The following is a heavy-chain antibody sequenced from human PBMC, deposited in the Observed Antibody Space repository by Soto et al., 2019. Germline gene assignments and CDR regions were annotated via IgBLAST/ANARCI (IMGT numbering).Heavy chain of an antibody. CDR3: AAIAVTGAGNAFDV. J-gene: IGHJ3*01. D-gene: IGHD6-19*01. CDR2: VYPGDSDT. CDR1: GYNFTRYW. V-gene: IGHV5-51*01. Sequence: PGESLKISCKASGYNFTRYWIGWVRQMPGKGLEWMGMVYPGDSDTRYSPSFQGQVTISADKSSSTASLQWSRLKASDIAMYYCAAIAVTGAGNAFDVWGQGTMVTVSS.